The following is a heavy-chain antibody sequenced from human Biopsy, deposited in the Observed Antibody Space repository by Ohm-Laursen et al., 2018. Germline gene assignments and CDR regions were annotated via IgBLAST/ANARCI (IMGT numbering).Heavy chain of an antibody. D-gene: IGHD4-11*01. CDR3: ARDSGILNYGNFKYYHYYGMDV. Sequence: TLSLTCTVSGESVTKYYWSWIRQPPGKGLEWIGHIYYSVMTNYNPSLQSRVSISVDTSRNQVSLTLSSVTAADTAVYYCARDSGILNYGNFKYYHYYGMDVWGQGTKVTVSS. CDR1: GESVTKYY. V-gene: IGHV4-59*02. J-gene: IGHJ6*02. CDR2: IYYSVMT.